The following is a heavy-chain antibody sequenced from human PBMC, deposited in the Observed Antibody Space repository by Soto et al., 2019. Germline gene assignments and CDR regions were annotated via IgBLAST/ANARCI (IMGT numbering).Heavy chain of an antibody. CDR3: ARGVGVDIEATIENWFDP. CDR2: IYYSGST. V-gene: IGHV4-31*03. CDR1: GGSISSGGYY. D-gene: IGHD5-12*01. J-gene: IGHJ5*02. Sequence: QVQLQESGPGLVKPSQTLSLTCTVSGGSISSGGYYWSWIRQHPGKGLEWIGYIYYSGSTYYNPSLKSRVTISVDTSKNQFSLKLSSVTAADTAVYYCARGVGVDIEATIENWFDPWGQGTLVTVSS.